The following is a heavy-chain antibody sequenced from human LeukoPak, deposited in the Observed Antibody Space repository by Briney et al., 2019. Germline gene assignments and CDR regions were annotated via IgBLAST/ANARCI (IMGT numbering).Heavy chain of an antibody. D-gene: IGHD3-22*01. CDR1: GFTFSTYW. V-gene: IGHV3-7*01. J-gene: IGHJ6*03. Sequence: GGSLRLSCAASGFTFSTYWMSWVRQTPGNGLEWEANIKKDGSEEYYVDSVKGRFTISRDNAKNSLYLQMNSLRAEDTAVYYCARGGGRVVVIGYYYMDVWGKGTTVTVSS. CDR2: IKKDGSEE. CDR3: ARGGGRVVVIGYYYMDV.